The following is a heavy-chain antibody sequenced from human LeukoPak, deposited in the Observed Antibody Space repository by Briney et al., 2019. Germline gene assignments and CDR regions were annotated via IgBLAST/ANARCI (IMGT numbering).Heavy chain of an antibody. D-gene: IGHD1-26*01. CDR1: GGSFSGYY. CDR2: INHSGST. V-gene: IGHV4-34*01. J-gene: IGHJ4*02. CDR3: ARHANSGSWYYFDY. Sequence: SETLSLTCAVYGGSFSGYYWSWIRQPPGKGLEWIGEINHSGSTNYNPSLKSRVTISVDTSKSQFSLKLSSVTAADTAVYYCARHANSGSWYYFDYWGQGTLVTVSS.